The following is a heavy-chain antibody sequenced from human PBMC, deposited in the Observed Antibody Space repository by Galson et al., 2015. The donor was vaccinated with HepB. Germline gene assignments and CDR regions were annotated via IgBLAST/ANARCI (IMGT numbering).Heavy chain of an antibody. V-gene: IGHV4-34*01. CDR2: INHSGST. CDR3: ATSRGYYGSGSYYYYYYYMDV. J-gene: IGHJ6*03. D-gene: IGHD3-10*01. Sequence: IGEINHSGSTNYNPSLKSRVTISVDTSKNQFSLKLSSVTAADTAVYYCATSRGYYGSGSYYYYYYYMDVWGKGTTVTVSS.